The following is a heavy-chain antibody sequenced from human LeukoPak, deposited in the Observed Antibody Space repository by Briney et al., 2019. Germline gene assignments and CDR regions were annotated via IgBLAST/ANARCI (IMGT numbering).Heavy chain of an antibody. V-gene: IGHV3-53*01. CDR3: ARDMRYYYYGMDV. D-gene: IGHD3-16*01. Sequence: GGSLRLSCAASGFTVSSNYMSWVRQAPGRGLEWVSVIYSGGSTYYADSVKGRFTISRDNSKNTLYLQMNSLRAEDTAVYYCARDMRYYYYGMDVWGQGTTVTVPS. CDR2: IYSGGST. J-gene: IGHJ6*02. CDR1: GFTVSSNY.